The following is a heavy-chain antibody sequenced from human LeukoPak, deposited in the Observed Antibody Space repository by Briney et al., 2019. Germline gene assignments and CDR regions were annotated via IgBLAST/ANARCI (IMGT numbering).Heavy chain of an antibody. CDR2: IYHTGST. CDR1: NGSITSGGYY. CDR3: ARGGVVTTTPRFDP. Sequence: PSQTLSLTCTVSNGSITSGGYYWSWLRQHPGKGLEWIGHIYHTGSTYYNSSLKSRLTMSVDMSKNEFSLRLNSVTVADTAVYYCARGGVVTTTPRFDPWGQGTLVTVSS. V-gene: IGHV4-31*03. J-gene: IGHJ5*02. D-gene: IGHD4-11*01.